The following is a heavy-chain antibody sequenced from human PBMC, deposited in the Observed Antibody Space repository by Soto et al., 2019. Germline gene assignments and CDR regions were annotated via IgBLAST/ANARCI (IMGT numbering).Heavy chain of an antibody. CDR3: ARADYYDSSALDY. CDR1: GGSISSGDYY. V-gene: IGHV4-30-4*01. D-gene: IGHD3-22*01. J-gene: IGHJ4*02. CDR2: IYYSGST. Sequence: SETLSLTCTVSGGSISSGDYYWSWIRQPPGKGLEWIGYIYYSGSTYYNPSLKSRVTISVDTSKKQFSLKLSSVTAADTAVYYCARADYYDSSALDYWGQGTLVTVSS.